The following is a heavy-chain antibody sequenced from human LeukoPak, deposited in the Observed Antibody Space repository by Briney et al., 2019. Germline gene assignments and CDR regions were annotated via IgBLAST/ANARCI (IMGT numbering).Heavy chain of an antibody. D-gene: IGHD2-8*01. CDR1: GFTFSSYA. J-gene: IGHJ5*02. V-gene: IGHV3-23*01. CDR3: TTSLRRYAGCFDP. CDR2: ISGSGGST. Sequence: GGSLRLSCAASGFTFSSYAMSWVRQAPGKGLEWVSAISGSGGSTYYADSVKGRFTISRDNSKNTLYLQMNSLKTEDTAVYYCTTSLRRYAGCFDPWGQGTLVTVSS.